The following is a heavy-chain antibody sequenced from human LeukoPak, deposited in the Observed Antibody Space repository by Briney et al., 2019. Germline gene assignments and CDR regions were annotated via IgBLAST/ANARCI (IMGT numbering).Heavy chain of an antibody. V-gene: IGHV3-30-3*01. J-gene: IGHJ3*02. CDR1: GFTFSSYA. CDR2: ISYDGSNK. CDR3: ARGRSIAARPDAAFDI. D-gene: IGHD6-6*01. Sequence: SGRSLRLSCAASGFTFSSYAMHWVRQAPGKGLEWVAVISYDGSNKYYADSVKGRFTISRDNSKNTLYLQMNSLRAEDTAVYYCARGRSIAARPDAAFDIWGQGTMVTVSS.